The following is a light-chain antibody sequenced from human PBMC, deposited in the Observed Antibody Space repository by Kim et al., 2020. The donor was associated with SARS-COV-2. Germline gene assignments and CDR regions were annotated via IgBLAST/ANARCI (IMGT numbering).Light chain of an antibody. Sequence: QPVLTQPPSVSGAPGQSVTISCTGSSSNIGADSDVHWYQHLPGTAPKLLVFGDTTRASGVPGRFSGSKSGTSASLAITGLQAEDEGDYYCHSYDSGLTGYVLGSGTKVTVL. J-gene: IGLJ1*01. V-gene: IGLV1-40*01. CDR2: GDT. CDR3: HSYDSGLTGYV. CDR1: SSNIGADSD.